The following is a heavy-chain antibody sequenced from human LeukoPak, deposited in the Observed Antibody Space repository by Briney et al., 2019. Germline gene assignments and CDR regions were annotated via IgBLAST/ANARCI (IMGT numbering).Heavy chain of an antibody. V-gene: IGHV3-21*01. D-gene: IGHD1-26*01. Sequence: GGSLRLSCAASGFTFSSYSINWVRQAPGKGLEWVSSISSSSSYIYYADSVKGRFTISRDNAKNSLYLQMNSLRADDTAVYYCARGHGSSDAFDIWGQGTMVTVSS. CDR3: ARGHGSSDAFDI. CDR2: ISSSSSYI. CDR1: GFTFSSYS. J-gene: IGHJ3*02.